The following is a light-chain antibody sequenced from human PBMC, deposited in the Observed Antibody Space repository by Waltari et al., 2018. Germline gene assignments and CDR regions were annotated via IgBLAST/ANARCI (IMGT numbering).Light chain of an antibody. CDR1: HLGSKW. V-gene: IGLV3-1*01. CDR3: SSYTSSSTLV. Sequence: SFELTQPSSVSVSPGQTASTARSGDHLGSKWTSWYQQTACPSPVLVIYADSGRPPGAPGRFSGSKSGNTASLTISGLQAEDEADYYCSSYTSSSTLVFGGGTKLTVL. J-gene: IGLJ2*01. CDR2: ADS.